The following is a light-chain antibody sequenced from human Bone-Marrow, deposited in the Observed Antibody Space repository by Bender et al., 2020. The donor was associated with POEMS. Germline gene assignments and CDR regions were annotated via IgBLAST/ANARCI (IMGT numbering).Light chain of an antibody. CDR2: DDS. Sequence: SYVLTQPPSVSVAPGKTARITCGGNNIGSKSVHWYQQKPGQAPVLVVYDDSDRPSEVPDRFSGSRSGTSASLAISGLQSEDEADYYCAVWDDSLNGWVFGGGTKLTVL. V-gene: IGLV3-21*03. CDR1: NIGSKS. J-gene: IGLJ3*02. CDR3: AVWDDSLNGWV.